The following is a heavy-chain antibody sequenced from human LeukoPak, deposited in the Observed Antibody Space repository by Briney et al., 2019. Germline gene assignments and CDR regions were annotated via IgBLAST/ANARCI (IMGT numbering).Heavy chain of an antibody. CDR2: IGTSSTPI. CDR3: ARDNWIDC. Sequence: HPGGSLRLSCVASGFSFSTNWINWVRQAPGKGLEWVSFIGTSSTPIYYADSVRGRFTISRDNTKNSLYLQMNSLKVEDTAIYYCARDNWIDCWGQGTLVTVSS. V-gene: IGHV3-48*04. J-gene: IGHJ5*01. CDR1: GFSFSTNW.